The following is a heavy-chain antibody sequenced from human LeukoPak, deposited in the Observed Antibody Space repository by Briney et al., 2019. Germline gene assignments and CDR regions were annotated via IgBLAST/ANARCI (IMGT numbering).Heavy chain of an antibody. CDR2: ISSSSSYI. D-gene: IGHD3-9*01. CDR1: GFTFSSYS. CDR3: ARGYYDILTGYSPDFDY. Sequence: GGSLRLSCAASGFTFSSYSMNWVRQAPGKGLEWVSSISSSSSYIYYADSVKGRLTISRDNAKNSLYLQMNSLRAEDTAVYYCARGYYDILTGYSPDFDYWGQGTLVTVSS. J-gene: IGHJ4*02. V-gene: IGHV3-21*01.